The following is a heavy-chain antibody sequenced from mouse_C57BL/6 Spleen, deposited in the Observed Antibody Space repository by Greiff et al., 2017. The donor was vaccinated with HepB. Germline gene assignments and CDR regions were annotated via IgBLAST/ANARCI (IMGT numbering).Heavy chain of an antibody. J-gene: IGHJ3*01. CDR3: ARKVIYYDYDGRFAY. CDR1: GYSITSGYY. Sequence: EVKLVESGPGLVKPSQSLSLTCSVTGYSITSGYYWNWIRQFPGNKLEWMGYISYDGSNNYNPSLKNRISITRDTSKNQFFLKLNSVTTEDTATYYCARKVIYYDYDGRFAYCGQGTLVTGSA. D-gene: IGHD2-4*01. V-gene: IGHV3-6*01. CDR2: ISYDGSN.